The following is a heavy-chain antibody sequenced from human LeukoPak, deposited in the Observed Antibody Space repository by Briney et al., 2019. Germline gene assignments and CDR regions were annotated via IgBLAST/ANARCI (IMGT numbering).Heavy chain of an antibody. D-gene: IGHD5-24*01. CDR2: FDPEDGET. CDR1: GYTLTELS. Sequence: ASVKVSCKVSGYTLTELSMHWVRQAPGKGLEWMGGFDPEDGETIYAQKFQGRVTMTEDTSTDTAYMELSSLRSEDTAVYYRATGYPPYGYNPYWGQGTLVTVSS. J-gene: IGHJ4*02. V-gene: IGHV1-24*01. CDR3: ATGYPPYGYNPY.